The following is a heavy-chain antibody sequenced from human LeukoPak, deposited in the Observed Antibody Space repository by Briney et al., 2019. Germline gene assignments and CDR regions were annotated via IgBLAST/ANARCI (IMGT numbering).Heavy chain of an antibody. V-gene: IGHV3-7*01. D-gene: IGHD3-16*01. Sequence: GGSLRLSCAASGFTFSSYWMTWVRQAPGKGLEWVANIKGDGSEKYYVDSVKGRFSISRDNAKNSLYLQMNSLRAEDTALYYCASNWGSYPDCWGQGALVTVSS. CDR1: GFTFSSYW. J-gene: IGHJ4*02. CDR3: ASNWGSYPDC. CDR2: IKGDGSEK.